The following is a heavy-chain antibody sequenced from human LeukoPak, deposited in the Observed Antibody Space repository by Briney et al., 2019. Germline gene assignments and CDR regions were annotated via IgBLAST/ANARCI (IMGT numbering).Heavy chain of an antibody. J-gene: IGHJ5*02. Sequence: SETLSLTCTVLRGYKISYYWSWLRQPPGKGLEWLGYIYYSGSTNYNPSLKSRVTISVDTSKNQFSLKLASGTPGDTHVYYCARMAVAGTDWFDPWGQGTLVTVSS. CDR1: RGYKISYY. D-gene: IGHD6-19*01. CDR3: ARMAVAGTDWFDP. V-gene: IGHV4-59*01. CDR2: IYYSGST.